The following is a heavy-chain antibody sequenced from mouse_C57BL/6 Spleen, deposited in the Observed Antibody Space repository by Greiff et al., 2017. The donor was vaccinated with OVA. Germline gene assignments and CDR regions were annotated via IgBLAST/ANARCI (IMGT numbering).Heavy chain of an antibody. CDR3: ARRGNYEAWFAY. CDR1: GYTFTSYW. Sequence: VQLQQPGAELVMPGASVKLSCKASGYTFTSYWMHWVKQRPGQGLEWIGEIDPSDSYTNYNQKFKGKSTLTVDKSSSTAYMQLSSLTSEDSAVYYCARRGNYEAWFAYWGQGTLVTVSA. V-gene: IGHV1-69*01. J-gene: IGHJ3*01. D-gene: IGHD2-1*01. CDR2: IDPSDSYT.